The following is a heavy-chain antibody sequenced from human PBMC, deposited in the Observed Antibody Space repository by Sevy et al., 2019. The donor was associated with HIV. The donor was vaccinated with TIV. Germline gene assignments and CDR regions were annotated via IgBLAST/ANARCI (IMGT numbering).Heavy chain of an antibody. CDR2: VHYSGRT. J-gene: IGHJ4*02. CDR3: ARNFDY. CDR1: GGSISSGNYL. Sequence: SEILSLTCTVSGGSISSGNYLCSWIRQTPGKGLEWIGTVHYSGRTYYNPSLKSRVTISEDTSKNQFSLNLNSVTAADTAMYFCARNFDYWGQGTTVTVSS. V-gene: IGHV4-39*01.